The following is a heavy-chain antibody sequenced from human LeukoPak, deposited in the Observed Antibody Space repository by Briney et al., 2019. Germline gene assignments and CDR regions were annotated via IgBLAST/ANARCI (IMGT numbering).Heavy chain of an antibody. CDR2: IYWDDDT. Sequence: SGPTLVKPTETLTLTCTLSGFSLTTSRVGVGWMRQSPGKAQQWLTLIYWDDDTRYRPSLRGRLAVTKDASKNQVLLTMTNVDPADTGTYYCAHRPGMGAHRFDVWGQGILVTVSS. D-gene: IGHD1-26*01. CDR1: GFSLTTSRVG. J-gene: IGHJ4*02. CDR3: AHRPGMGAHRFDV. V-gene: IGHV2-5*02.